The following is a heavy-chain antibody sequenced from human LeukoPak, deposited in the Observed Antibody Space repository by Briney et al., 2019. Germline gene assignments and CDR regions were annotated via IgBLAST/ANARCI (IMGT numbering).Heavy chain of an antibody. Sequence: PSETLSLTCAVYGGSFSGYYWSWIRQPPGKGLEWIGEINHSGSTNYNPSLKSRVTISVDTSKNQFSLKLSSVTAADTAVYYCARKGGSRGFDIWGQGTMVTVSS. D-gene: IGHD3-10*01. CDR2: INHSGST. J-gene: IGHJ3*02. V-gene: IGHV4-34*01. CDR1: GGSFSGYY. CDR3: ARKGGSRGFDI.